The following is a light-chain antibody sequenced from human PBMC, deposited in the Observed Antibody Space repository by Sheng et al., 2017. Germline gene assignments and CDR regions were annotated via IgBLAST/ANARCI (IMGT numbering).Light chain of an antibody. CDR1: QSISSW. CDR2: KAS. CDR3: QQYYSSST. Sequence: DIQMTQSPSTLSASVGDRVTITCRASQSISSWLAWYQQKPGKAPKLLIYKASILESGVPSRFSGSGSGTEFTLTISSLQSDDFATYYCQQYYSSSTFGQGTKVEIK. V-gene: IGKV1-5*03. J-gene: IGKJ1*01.